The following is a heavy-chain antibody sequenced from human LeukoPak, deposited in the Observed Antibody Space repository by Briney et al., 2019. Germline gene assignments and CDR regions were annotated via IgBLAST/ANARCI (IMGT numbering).Heavy chain of an antibody. D-gene: IGHD6-19*01. Sequence: SETLSLTCTVSGGSISSYYWSWIRQPAGKGLEWIGRIYTSGRTNYNPSLKSRVTMSVDTSKNQFSLKLSSVTAADTAVYYCAREPVAVAGIPTWFDPWGQGTLVTVYS. CDR1: GGSISSYY. CDR2: IYTSGRT. CDR3: AREPVAVAGIPTWFDP. J-gene: IGHJ5*02. V-gene: IGHV4-4*07.